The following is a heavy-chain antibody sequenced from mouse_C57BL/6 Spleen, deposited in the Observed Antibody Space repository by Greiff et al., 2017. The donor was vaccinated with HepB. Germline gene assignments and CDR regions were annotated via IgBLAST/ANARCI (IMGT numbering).Heavy chain of an antibody. CDR3: ARFGYDGDWYFDG. CDR1: GYTFTSYW. J-gene: IGHJ1*03. V-gene: IGHV1-72*01. D-gene: IGHD2-2*01. CDR2: IDPNSGGT. Sequence: QVQLQQPGAELVKPGASVKLSCKASGYTFTSYWMHWVKQRPGRGLEWIGRIDPNSGGTKYNEKFKSKATLTVDKPSSPAYMQLSSLTSEDSAVYYCARFGYDGDWYFDGWGTGTTVTVSS.